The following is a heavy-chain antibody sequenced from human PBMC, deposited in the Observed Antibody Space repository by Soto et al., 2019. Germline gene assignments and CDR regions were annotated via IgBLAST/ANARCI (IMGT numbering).Heavy chain of an antibody. Sequence: GGSLRLSCAASGFTFSSYAMSWVRQAPGKGLEWVSAISGSGGSTYYADSVKGRLTISRDNSKNTLYLQMNSLRAEDTAVYYCAKDLRRVPFLEGYFDYWGQGTLVTVSS. J-gene: IGHJ4*02. D-gene: IGHD3-3*01. CDR3: AKDLRRVPFLEGYFDY. CDR1: GFTFSSYA. CDR2: ISGSGGST. V-gene: IGHV3-23*01.